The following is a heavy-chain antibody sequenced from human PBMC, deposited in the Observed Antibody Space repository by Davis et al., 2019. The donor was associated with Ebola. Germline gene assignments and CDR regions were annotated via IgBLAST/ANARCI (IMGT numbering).Heavy chain of an antibody. Sequence: ASVKVSCKASGYIFTNYGITWVRQAPGQGLEWMGWISTYTGDTNYEQNLQGRVTMTTDTSTSTAYMELRSLRSDDTAVYYCARDGRPFYSGRYPGNCDYWGQGTLVTVSS. J-gene: IGHJ4*02. CDR3: ARDGRPFYSGRYPGNCDY. CDR1: GYIFTNYG. D-gene: IGHD1-26*01. CDR2: ISTYTGDT. V-gene: IGHV1-18*01.